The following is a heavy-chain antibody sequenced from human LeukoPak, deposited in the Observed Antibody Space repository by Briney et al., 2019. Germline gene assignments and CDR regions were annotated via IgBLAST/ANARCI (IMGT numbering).Heavy chain of an antibody. V-gene: IGHV3-23*01. CDR2: IRDSGSST. Sequence: GGALRLSCAASGFTFSSYAMSWVRQAPGKGLEWVSAIRDSGSSTHYADSVKGRFTTSRDNSENTLFLQMNSLRAEDTAIYYCAKYGPQDSGSSHFDYWGQGALVTVSS. J-gene: IGHJ4*02. CDR3: AKYGPQDSGSSHFDY. D-gene: IGHD1-26*01. CDR1: GFTFSSYA.